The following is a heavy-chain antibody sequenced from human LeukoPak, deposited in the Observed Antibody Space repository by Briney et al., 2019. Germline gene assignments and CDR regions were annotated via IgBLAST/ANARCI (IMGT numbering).Heavy chain of an antibody. Sequence: SETLSLTCAVYGGSFSGYYWSWIRQPPGKGLEWIGEINHSGSTNYNPSLKSRVTISVDTSKNQFSLKLSSVTAADTAVYYCARGSSGWSNPFDYWGQGTLVTVSS. CDR2: INHSGST. V-gene: IGHV4-34*01. CDR1: GGSFSGYY. J-gene: IGHJ4*02. D-gene: IGHD6-19*01. CDR3: ARGSSGWSNPFDY.